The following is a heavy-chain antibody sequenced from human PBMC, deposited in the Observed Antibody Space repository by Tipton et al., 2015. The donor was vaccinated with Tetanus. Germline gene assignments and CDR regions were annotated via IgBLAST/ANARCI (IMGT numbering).Heavy chain of an antibody. CDR3: ARGLHLPGDVVVVPGAMPWFYGVDV. J-gene: IGHJ6*02. D-gene: IGHD2-2*01. V-gene: IGHV3-30-3*01. CDR2: ISYDGNNK. CDR1: GFTFSRYA. Sequence: SLRLSCAASGFTFSRYAMQWVRQAPGKGLEWVAIISYDGNNKYYADSVKGRFTISRDNSKNTLYLQMDSLRAEDTAVYSCARGLHLPGDVVVVPGAMPWFYGVDVWGQGTTVSVSS.